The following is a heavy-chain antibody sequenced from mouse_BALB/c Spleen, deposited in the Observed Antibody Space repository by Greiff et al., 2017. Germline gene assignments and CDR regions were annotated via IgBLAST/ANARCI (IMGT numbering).Heavy chain of an antibody. Sequence: EVHLVESGGGLVQPGGSRKLSCAASGFTFSSFGMHWVRQAPEKGLEWVAYISSGSSTIYYADTVKGRFTISRDNPKNTLFLQMTSLRSEDTAMYYCATRDYAYAMDYWGQGTSVTVSS. J-gene: IGHJ4*01. D-gene: IGHD2-4*01. CDR3: ATRDYAYAMDY. CDR1: GFTFSSFG. V-gene: IGHV5-17*02. CDR2: ISSGSSTI.